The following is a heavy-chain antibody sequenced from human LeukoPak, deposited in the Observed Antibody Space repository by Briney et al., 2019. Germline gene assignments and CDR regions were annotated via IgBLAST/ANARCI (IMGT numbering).Heavy chain of an antibody. CDR1: GFSFGSYS. CDR2: ISGSGGST. V-gene: IGHV3-23*01. D-gene: IGHD3-16*02. Sequence: GGSLRLSCAASGFSFGSYSMSWVRQAPGKGLEWVSAISGSGGSTYYADSVKGRFTISRDNSKNTLYLQMNSLRAEDTAVYYCAKGGAYQDLSDFDYWGQGTLVTVSS. CDR3: AKGGAYQDLSDFDY. J-gene: IGHJ4*02.